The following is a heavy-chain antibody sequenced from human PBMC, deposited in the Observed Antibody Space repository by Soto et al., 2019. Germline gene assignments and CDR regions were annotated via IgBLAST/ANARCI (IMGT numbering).Heavy chain of an antibody. D-gene: IGHD1-26*01. Sequence: PGWSLRLSCASSVFIFVNFGMRWVRQAPGKGLEWISSISGSGFKKYYADSVKGRFTISRDNSKSTVYLELNNLSAEDTAVYHCAKNQGVELVPLATVDWFDPWGQGSVVTVSS. CDR1: VFIFVNFG. CDR2: ISGSGFKK. V-gene: IGHV3-23*01. J-gene: IGHJ5*02. CDR3: AKNQGVELVPLATVDWFDP.